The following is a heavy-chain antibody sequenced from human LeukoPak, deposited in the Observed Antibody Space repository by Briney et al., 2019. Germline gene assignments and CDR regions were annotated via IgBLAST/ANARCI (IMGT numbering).Heavy chain of an antibody. J-gene: IGHJ4*02. D-gene: IGHD5-18*01. Sequence: GGSLRLSCAASGFSVSTTYMSWVRQAPGKGPEWVSLIYSGSDTYYPDSVKGRFTISRDDSKKTVFLQMNSLRAEDTAVYYCATRDKGGYNYGYLDYWGQGSLVTVSS. V-gene: IGHV3-53*01. CDR2: IYSGSDT. CDR3: ATRDKGGYNYGYLDY. CDR1: GFSVSTTY.